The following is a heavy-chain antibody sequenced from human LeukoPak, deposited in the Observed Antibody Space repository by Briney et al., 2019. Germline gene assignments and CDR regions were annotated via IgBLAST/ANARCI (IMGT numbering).Heavy chain of an antibody. V-gene: IGHV3-30-3*01. J-gene: IGHJ6*02. Sequence: GRSLRLSCAASGFTFSSYAMHWVRQAPGKGLEWVAVISYDGSNKYYADSVKGRFTISRDNSKNTLYLQMNSLRAEDTAVYYCAKGESPGYYYYGMDVWGQGTTVTVSS. CDR2: ISYDGSNK. CDR3: AKGESPGYYYYGMDV. CDR1: GFTFSSYA.